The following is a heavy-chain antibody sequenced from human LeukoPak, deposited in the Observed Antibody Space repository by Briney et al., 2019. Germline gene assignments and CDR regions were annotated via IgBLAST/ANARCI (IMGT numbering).Heavy chain of an antibody. V-gene: IGHV4-30-4*08. J-gene: IGHJ4*02. CDR1: GGSISSGDYY. Sequence: PSQTLSLTCTVSGGSISSGDYYWSWIRQPPGKGLEWIGYIYYSGSTYYNPSLKSRVTISVDTSKNQFTLKLSSVTAADAAVYYCARVAGWYYDFWSGYYPDYWGQGTLVTVSS. CDR3: ARVAGWYYDFWSGYYPDY. CDR2: IYYSGST. D-gene: IGHD3-3*01.